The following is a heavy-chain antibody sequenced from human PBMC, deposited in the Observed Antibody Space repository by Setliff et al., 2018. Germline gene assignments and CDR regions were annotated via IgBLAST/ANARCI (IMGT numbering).Heavy chain of an antibody. D-gene: IGHD3-3*01. CDR1: GGSINLPH. Sequence: SETLSLTCIVSGGSINLPHWSWIRQPAGKGLEWLGQTYASWSTNYNPSLKGRATLSIDASKRQFSLKLTSVTAADTAVYYCARMSGFLYMDVWGKGTTVTVS. J-gene: IGHJ6*03. V-gene: IGHV4-4*07. CDR2: TYASWST. CDR3: ARMSGFLYMDV.